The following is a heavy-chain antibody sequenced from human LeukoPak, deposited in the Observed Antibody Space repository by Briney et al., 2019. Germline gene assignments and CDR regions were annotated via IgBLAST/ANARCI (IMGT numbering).Heavy chain of an antibody. CDR1: GGSISSYY. CDR3: ARRDRYCSSSICPIDY. J-gene: IGHJ4*02. CDR2: IYHSGST. D-gene: IGHD2-2*01. Sequence: PSETLSLTCTVSGGSISSYYWSWIRQPPGKGLEWIGSIYHSGSTYYNPSLKSRVTISVDTSKNQFSLKLSSVTAADTAVYYCARRDRYCSSSICPIDYWGQGTLVTVSS. V-gene: IGHV4-59*08.